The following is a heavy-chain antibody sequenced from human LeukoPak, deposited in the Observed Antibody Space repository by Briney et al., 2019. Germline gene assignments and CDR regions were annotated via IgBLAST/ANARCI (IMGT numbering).Heavy chain of an antibody. CDR1: GFTFSSYA. Sequence: GGSLRLSCAASGFTFSSYAMHWVRQAPGKGLEWVAVISYDGSNKYYADSVRGRFTISRDNSKNTLYLQMNSLRAEDTAVYYCARDGIVGAPGRLDYWGQGTLVTVSS. CDR2: ISYDGSNK. J-gene: IGHJ4*02. CDR3: ARDGIVGAPGRLDY. D-gene: IGHD1-26*01. V-gene: IGHV3-30*04.